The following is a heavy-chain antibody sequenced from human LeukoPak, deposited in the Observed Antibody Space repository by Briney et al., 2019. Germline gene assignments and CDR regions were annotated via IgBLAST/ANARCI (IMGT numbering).Heavy chain of an antibody. V-gene: IGHV4-39*01. D-gene: IGHD4-17*01. CDR1: GGSISSSSYY. CDR2: IYYRGST. CDR3: ASSDYGDYEARVFDAFDI. Sequence: SETLSLTCTVSGGSISSSSYYWGWIRQPPGKGLEWIGSIYYRGSTYHNPSLKSRVTISVDTSKNQFSLKLSSVTAADTAVYYCASSDYGDYEARVFDAFDIWGQGTMVTVSS. J-gene: IGHJ3*02.